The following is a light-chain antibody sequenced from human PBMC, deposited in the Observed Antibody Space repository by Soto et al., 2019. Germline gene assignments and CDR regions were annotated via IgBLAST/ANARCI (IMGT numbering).Light chain of an antibody. CDR3: RQYNNLPPDT. V-gene: IGKV3-15*01. CDR1: QSVNNN. J-gene: IGKJ2*01. CDR2: GAS. Sequence: EIILMQSPASLSVSPGERATLSCRASQSVNNNLAWYQQKPGQAPRLLIYGASTRGTGIPGRFRSSGSGTEFTLTITSMQSEDFAVYYCRQYNNLPPDTFGQGTKLEIK.